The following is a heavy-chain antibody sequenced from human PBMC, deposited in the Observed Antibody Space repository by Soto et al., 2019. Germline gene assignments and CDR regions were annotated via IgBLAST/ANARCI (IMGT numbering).Heavy chain of an antibody. CDR3: ARTGVVTHYYSYGMDV. V-gene: IGHV4-31*03. D-gene: IGHD3-3*01. Sequence: QVQLQESGPGLVKPSQTLSLTCTVSGGSISSGGYYWSWIRQHPGKGLEWIGYIYYSGSTYYNPSLKSRVTISVDTSKNQFSLKLSSVTAADTAVYYCARTGVVTHYYSYGMDVWGQGTTVTVSS. J-gene: IGHJ6*02. CDR2: IYYSGST. CDR1: GGSISSGGYY.